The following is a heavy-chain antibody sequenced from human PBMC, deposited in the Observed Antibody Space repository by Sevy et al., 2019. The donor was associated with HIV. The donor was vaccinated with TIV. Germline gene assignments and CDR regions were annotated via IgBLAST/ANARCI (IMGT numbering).Heavy chain of an antibody. CDR1: GYTFTSYG. V-gene: IGHV1-18*01. J-gene: IGHJ5*02. Sequence: ASVKVSCKASGYTFTSYGISWVRQAPGQGLEWMGWISAYNGNTNYAQKLQGRAIMTTDTSTSTAYMELRSLRSDDTAVYYCARDLGYCSSTSCYSWFDPWGQGTLVTVSS. CDR3: ARDLGYCSSTSCYSWFDP. CDR2: ISAYNGNT. D-gene: IGHD2-2*01.